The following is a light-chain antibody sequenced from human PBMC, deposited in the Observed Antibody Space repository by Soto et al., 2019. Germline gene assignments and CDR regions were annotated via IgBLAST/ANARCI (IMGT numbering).Light chain of an antibody. CDR3: QHYNNGPPWT. V-gene: IGKV3-15*01. J-gene: IGKJ1*01. CDR1: QSVSSN. Sequence: EIVMTQSPATLSVSPGESATLSCRASQSVSSNLAWYRQKPGQAPRLLIYGASTRATGIPARFSGSGSGTEFTLTISSLQSEDFAVYYCQHYNNGPPWTFGQGTKVDIK. CDR2: GAS.